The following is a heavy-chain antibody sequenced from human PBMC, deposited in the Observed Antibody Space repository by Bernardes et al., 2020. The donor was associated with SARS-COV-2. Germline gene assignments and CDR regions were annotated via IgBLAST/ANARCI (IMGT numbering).Heavy chain of an antibody. D-gene: IGHD3-10*01. CDR3: VKAWFRTNMIFDY. CDR1: GFPFSDYA. J-gene: IGHJ4*02. CDR2: ITGSSDII. V-gene: IGHV3-23*01. Sequence: GGSLSLSCAASGFPFSDYAMNWVRQAPGKGLEWVSAITGSSDIIHYTDSVKGRFTISRDNSKNTLYLQMNSLRAEDTAVYYCVKAWFRTNMIFDYWGQGTLVTVS.